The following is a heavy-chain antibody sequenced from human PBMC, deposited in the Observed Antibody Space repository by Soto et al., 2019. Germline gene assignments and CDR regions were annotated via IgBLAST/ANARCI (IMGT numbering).Heavy chain of an antibody. D-gene: IGHD5-18*01. V-gene: IGHV4-61*03. CDR3: ARGAGFSYASTWFDI. J-gene: IGHJ5*02. CDR2: IYYTGST. Sequence: QVQLQESGPGLVKPSETLSLTCTVFGASVSSGTYYWSWIRQAPGKGLEWVGHIYYTGSTNYNPSLNNRVTISVDTSKNHFSLQLTSVTAADTAFYYCARGAGFSYASTWFDIWGQGTLVTVSS. CDR1: GASVSSGTYY.